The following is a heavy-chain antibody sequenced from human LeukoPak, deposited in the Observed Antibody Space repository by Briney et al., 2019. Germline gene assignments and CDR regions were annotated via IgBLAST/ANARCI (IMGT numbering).Heavy chain of an antibody. CDR1: GGSINFYY. Sequence: SETLSLTCTVSGGSINFYYWTWIRQPPGKGLEWIGYINYSGSTNCNPSLKSRVTISVDTSKNQFSLKLSSVTAADTAVYSCAREYYDSSGYAFDIWGQGTMVTVSS. CDR2: INYSGST. J-gene: IGHJ3*02. V-gene: IGHV4-59*01. D-gene: IGHD3-22*01. CDR3: AREYYDSSGYAFDI.